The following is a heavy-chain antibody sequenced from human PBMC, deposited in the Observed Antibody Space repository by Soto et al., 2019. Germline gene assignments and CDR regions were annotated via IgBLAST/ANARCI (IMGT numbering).Heavy chain of an antibody. V-gene: IGHV5-51*01. Sequence: GESLKISCKGCGYSFTSYWIGWVRQMPGKGLEWMGIIYPGDSDTRYSPSFQGQVTISADKSISTAYLQWSSLKASDTAMYYCARHGSGSFLFYYYYGMDVWGQGTTVTVSS. CDR3: ARHGSGSFLFYYYYGMDV. D-gene: IGHD1-26*01. J-gene: IGHJ6*02. CDR1: GYSFTSYW. CDR2: IYPGDSDT.